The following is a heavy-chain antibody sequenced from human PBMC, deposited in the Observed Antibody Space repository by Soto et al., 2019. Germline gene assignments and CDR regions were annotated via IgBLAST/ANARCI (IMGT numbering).Heavy chain of an antibody. CDR3: ARDAYCGGDCFHWFDP. Sequence: SETLSVTCTVSGGSISSSSYYWGWIRQPPGKGLEWIGSIYYSGSTYYNPSLKSRVTISVDTSKNQFSLKLSSVTAADTAVYYCARDAYCGGDCFHWFDPWGQGTLVTVSS. CDR2: IYYSGST. V-gene: IGHV4-39*01. J-gene: IGHJ5*02. D-gene: IGHD2-21*02. CDR1: GGSISSSSYY.